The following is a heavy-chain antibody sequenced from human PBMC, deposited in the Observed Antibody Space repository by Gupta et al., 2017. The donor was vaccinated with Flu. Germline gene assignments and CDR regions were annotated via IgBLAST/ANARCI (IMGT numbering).Heavy chain of an antibody. J-gene: IGHJ2*01. CDR1: EFTLSGHH. Sequence: QVQLVESGVGFVKPGGSLRLSCEASEFTLSGHHMSWIRQAPGKGLECVSYISSGGTIIRYADSVKGRFTISGDNAKNSLFLQMSSLRDEDTAVYYCARDEVDSNSIWYFDLWVRGTLVTVS. CDR3: ARDEVDSNSIWYFDL. D-gene: IGHD4-4*01. V-gene: IGHV3-11*01. CDR2: ISSGGTII.